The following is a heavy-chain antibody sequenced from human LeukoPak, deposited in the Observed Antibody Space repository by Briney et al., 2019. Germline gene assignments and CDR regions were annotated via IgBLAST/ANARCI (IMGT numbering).Heavy chain of an antibody. Sequence: GGSLRLSCAAPGFTFSSYGMHWVRQAPGKGLEWVAVIWYDGSNKYYADSVKGRFTISRDNSKNTLYLQMNSLRAEDTAVYYCAKGDTDDYGGIDYWGQGTLVTVSS. CDR1: GFTFSSYG. V-gene: IGHV3-33*06. CDR3: AKGDTDDYGGIDY. J-gene: IGHJ4*02. CDR2: IWYDGSNK. D-gene: IGHD4-23*01.